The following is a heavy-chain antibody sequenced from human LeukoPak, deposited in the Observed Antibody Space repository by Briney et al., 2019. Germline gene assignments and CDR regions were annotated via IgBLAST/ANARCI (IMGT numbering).Heavy chain of an antibody. CDR3: ARLAGATINFDY. J-gene: IGHJ4*02. V-gene: IGHV4-31*03. Sequence: SQTLSLTCTVSGDSISSGGYYWSWIRQHPGKGLEWIGYISHSGSTYYNPSLKSRVTISVDTSKNQFSLRLSSVAAADTAVYYCARLAGATINFDYWGQGTPVTVSS. CDR2: ISHSGST. CDR1: GDSISSGGYY. D-gene: IGHD2-15*01.